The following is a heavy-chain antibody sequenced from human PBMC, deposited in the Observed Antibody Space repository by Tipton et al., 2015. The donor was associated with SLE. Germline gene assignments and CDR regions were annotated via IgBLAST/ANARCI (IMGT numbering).Heavy chain of an antibody. D-gene: IGHD3-3*01. J-gene: IGHJ4*02. Sequence: SLRLSCAASGFTFSSYAMSWVRQAPGKGLERVSAISGSGGSTYYADSVKGRFTISRDNAKNSLYLQMNSLRAEDTAVYYCSLSRFLEWLSNWGQGTLVTVSS. CDR1: GFTFSSYA. CDR2: ISGSGGST. CDR3: SLSRFLEWLSN. V-gene: IGHV3-23*01.